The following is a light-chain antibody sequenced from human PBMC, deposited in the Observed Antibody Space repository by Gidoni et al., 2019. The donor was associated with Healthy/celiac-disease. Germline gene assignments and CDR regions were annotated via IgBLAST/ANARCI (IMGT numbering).Light chain of an antibody. J-gene: IGKJ2*01. CDR1: QSVSIY. CDR2: DAS. CDR3: QQRSNSYT. Sequence: EIVLTQSPATLSLSPGERATLSCRASQSVSIYLAWYQQKPGQAPRLLIYDASNRATGIPARFSGSGSGTDFTLTTSSLEPEDFAVYYCQQRSNSYTFGQGTKLQIK. V-gene: IGKV3-11*01.